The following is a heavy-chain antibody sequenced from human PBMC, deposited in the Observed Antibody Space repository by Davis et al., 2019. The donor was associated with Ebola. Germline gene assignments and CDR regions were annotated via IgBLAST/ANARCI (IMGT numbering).Heavy chain of an antibody. J-gene: IGHJ6*02. CDR2: ISSNGGST. Sequence: PGGSLRLSCAASGFTFSSYAMHWVRQAPGQGLEYVSAISSNGGSTYYADSVKGRFTISRDNSKNTLYLQMGSLRAEDMAVYYCARDGGELERRYYYYGMDVWGQGTTVTVSS. CDR1: GFTFSSYA. V-gene: IGHV3-64*02. CDR3: ARDGGELERRYYYYGMDV. D-gene: IGHD1-1*01.